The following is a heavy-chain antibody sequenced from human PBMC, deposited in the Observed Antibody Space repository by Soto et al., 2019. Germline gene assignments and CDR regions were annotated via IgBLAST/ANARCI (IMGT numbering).Heavy chain of an antibody. J-gene: IGHJ4*02. CDR2: IGGRATSA. CDR3: AKSRYSDSSGDYYDF. D-gene: IGHD3-22*01. V-gene: IGHV3-23*01. CDR1: GFMFSNYA. Sequence: EVQLLESGGGLVQQGGSLRLSCAASGFMFSNYAMSWVRQAPGKGLEWVSGIGGRATSAYYADSVKGRFAISRDKSYNTLFLQLNSLRAEDTAVYYCAKSRYSDSSGDYYDFWGQGTLVTVSS.